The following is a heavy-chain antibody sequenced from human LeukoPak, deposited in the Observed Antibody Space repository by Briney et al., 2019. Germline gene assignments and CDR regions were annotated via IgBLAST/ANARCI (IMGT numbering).Heavy chain of an antibody. CDR2: ICPIFGTA. D-gene: IGHD3-22*01. CDR3: ARGYYDSSGNYYPEAGFDY. Sequence: SVKVSCKASGCTFSSYALRWVRQAPGQGLEWVGRICPIFGTANYAPQFQGRFTITTDDSTSTVYLELESLGSYDPAVYYCARGYYDSSGNYYPEAGFDYWGQGTLVTVSS. V-gene: IGHV1-69*05. J-gene: IGHJ4*02. CDR1: GCTFSSYA.